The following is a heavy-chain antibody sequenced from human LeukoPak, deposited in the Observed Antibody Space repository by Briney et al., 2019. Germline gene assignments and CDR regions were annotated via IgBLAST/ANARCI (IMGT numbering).Heavy chain of an antibody. J-gene: IGHJ4*02. CDR1: GGSISSGSYY. CDR3: ARERYSGSYGY. CDR2: IYTSGST. Sequence: SETLSLTCTVSGGSISSGSYYWRWIRQPAGKGLEWIGRIYTSGSTNYNPSLKSRVTISVDTSKNQFSLKLSSVTAADTAMYYCARERYSGSYGYWGQGTLVTVSS. V-gene: IGHV4-61*02. D-gene: IGHD1-26*01.